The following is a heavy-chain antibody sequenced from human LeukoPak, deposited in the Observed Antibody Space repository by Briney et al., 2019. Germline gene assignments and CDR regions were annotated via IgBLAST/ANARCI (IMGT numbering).Heavy chain of an antibody. V-gene: IGHV3-20*04. CDR1: GFTFDDYG. Sequence: GGSLRLSCAASGFTFDDYGMSWVRHAPGKGLEWVSGINWNGGSTVYADSVKGRFTISRDNAKNSLYLQMNSLRAEDTALYYCARPYDILTGYYFDYWGQGTLVTVSS. CDR3: ARPYDILTGYYFDY. CDR2: INWNGGST. D-gene: IGHD3-9*01. J-gene: IGHJ4*02.